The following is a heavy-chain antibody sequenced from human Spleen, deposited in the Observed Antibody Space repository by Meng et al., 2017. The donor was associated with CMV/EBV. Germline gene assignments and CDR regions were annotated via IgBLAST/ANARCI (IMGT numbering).Heavy chain of an antibody. CDR1: GYTFTDFY. D-gene: IGHD2-8*01. V-gene: IGHV1-2*02. Sequence: ASVKVSCKASGYTFTDFYMHWVRQAPGQGLEWMGWINPNTGGTNYAQKFQGRVAMTTDTSISTAYMELRRLTSDDTAVYYCARVGPSGDVLFDFWGQGTLVTVS. CDR3: ARVGPSGDVLFDF. J-gene: IGHJ4*02. CDR2: INPNTGGT.